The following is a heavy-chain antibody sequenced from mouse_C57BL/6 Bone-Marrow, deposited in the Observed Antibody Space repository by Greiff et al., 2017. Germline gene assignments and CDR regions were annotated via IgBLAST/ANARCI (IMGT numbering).Heavy chain of an antibody. D-gene: IGHD1-1*01. CDR2: INPYNGGT. CDR3: ARGYYGSSSWCAY. J-gene: IGHJ3*01. Sequence: DVQLQESGPVLVKPGASVKMSCKASGYTFTDYYMNWVKQSHGKSLEWIGVINPYNGGTSYNQKFKGKATLTVDKSSSTAYMELNSLTSEDSAVYYCARGYYGSSSWCAYWGQGTLVTVSA. V-gene: IGHV1-19*01. CDR1: GYTFTDYY.